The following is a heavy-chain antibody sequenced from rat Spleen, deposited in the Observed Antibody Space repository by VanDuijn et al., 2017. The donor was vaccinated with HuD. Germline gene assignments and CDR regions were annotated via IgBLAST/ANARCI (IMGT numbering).Heavy chain of an antibody. J-gene: IGHJ2*01. CDR2: ITYDGGRT. CDR3: TTDIYGGYSDY. CDR1: GFIFSDFY. V-gene: IGHV5-20*01. D-gene: IGHD1-11*01. Sequence: EVQLVESDGGLVQPGRSLKLSCTASGFIFSDFYMAWVRQAPKKGLEWVAYITYDGGRTYYRDSVKGRFTISRDNAKRILYLQMDSLRSDDTATYFCTTDIYGGYSDYWGQGVMVTVSS.